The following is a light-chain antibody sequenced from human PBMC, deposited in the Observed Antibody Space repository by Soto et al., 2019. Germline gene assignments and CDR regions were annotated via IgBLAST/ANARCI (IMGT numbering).Light chain of an antibody. J-gene: IGLJ1*01. CDR3: SSYGDSNNHNYV. CDR2: DVS. Sequence: QSVLTQPPSASGSPGQSVTISCTGTSSDVGGYNYVSWYQQHPGKAPKLMIFDVSKRPSGVPDRFSGSKSGNTSSLTVSGLEAADEADYYCSSYGDSNNHNYVFGTGTKLTVL. V-gene: IGLV2-8*01. CDR1: SSDVGGYNY.